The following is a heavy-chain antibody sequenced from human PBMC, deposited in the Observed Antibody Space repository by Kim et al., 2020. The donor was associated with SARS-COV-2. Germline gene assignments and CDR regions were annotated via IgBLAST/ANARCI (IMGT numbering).Heavy chain of an antibody. Sequence: YYADSVKGRFTIYRDNSKNTLYLQMNSRRVEDTAVYFCARDSDDSGSFFDYWGQGTLVTVSS. D-gene: IGHD3-10*01. J-gene: IGHJ4*02. V-gene: IGHV3-30*01. CDR3: ARDSDDSGSFFDY.